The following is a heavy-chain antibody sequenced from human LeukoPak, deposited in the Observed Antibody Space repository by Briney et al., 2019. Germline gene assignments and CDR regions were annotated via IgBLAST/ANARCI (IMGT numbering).Heavy chain of an antibody. V-gene: IGHV3-74*03. CDR3: ARSNHADDF. Sequence: PGGSLRLSCAAPGFTFSDYWMHWVRQVPGKGLVWVSRINTSGSSTTYAESVKGRFTISRDNAKNTLYLQMDSLRAEDTGVYYCARSNHADDFWGQGTLVTVSS. J-gene: IGHJ4*02. CDR1: GFTFSDYW. D-gene: IGHD1-14*01. CDR2: INTSGSST.